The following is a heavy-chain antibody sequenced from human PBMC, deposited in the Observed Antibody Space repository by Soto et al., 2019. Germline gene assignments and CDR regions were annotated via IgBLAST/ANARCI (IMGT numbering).Heavy chain of an antibody. CDR3: AKVGSMAVYHYHSALDV. D-gene: IGHD2-8*01. J-gene: IGHJ6*02. CDR2: ISDDGSKK. V-gene: IGHV3-30*18. CDR1: GFTFSSYG. Sequence: QVQLMESGGGVVQPGKSLRLSCVGSGFTFSSYGLHWVREAPGKGPEWVAGISDDGSKKYYGDSVKGRFSISRDNSRQPVYLQMVSLGAEDTGVYYCAKVGSMAVYHYHSALDVWGQGTTVTVSS.